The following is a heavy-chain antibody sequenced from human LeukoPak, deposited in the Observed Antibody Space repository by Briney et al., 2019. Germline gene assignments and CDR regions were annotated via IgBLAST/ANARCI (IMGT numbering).Heavy chain of an antibody. CDR3: ARALAYCGGDCYPDYYYGMDV. J-gene: IGHJ6*02. D-gene: IGHD2-21*02. CDR2: IYSGGST. Sequence: PGGSLSLSCAASGFTISSNYMSWVRQAPGKGLEWVSVIYSGGSTYYADSVKGRFTISRDNSKNTLYLQMNSLRAEDTAVYYCARALAYCGGDCYPDYYYGMDVWGQGTTVTVSS. CDR1: GFTISSNY. V-gene: IGHV3-53*01.